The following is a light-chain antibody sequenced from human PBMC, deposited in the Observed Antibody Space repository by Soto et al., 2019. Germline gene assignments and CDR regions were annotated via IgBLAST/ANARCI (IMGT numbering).Light chain of an antibody. CDR2: EVS. CDR1: TSTIGSSY. CDR3: ASYTSSSTSVI. V-gene: IGLV1-47*01. Sequence: QSVLTQPPSASGTPGQRVTISFSGRTSTIGSSYVFCNHHLSGRAPKLLIFEVSNRPSGISSRFSGSKSGNTASLTISGLQAEDEADYYCASYTSSSTSVIFGRGTKLTVL. J-gene: IGLJ2*01.